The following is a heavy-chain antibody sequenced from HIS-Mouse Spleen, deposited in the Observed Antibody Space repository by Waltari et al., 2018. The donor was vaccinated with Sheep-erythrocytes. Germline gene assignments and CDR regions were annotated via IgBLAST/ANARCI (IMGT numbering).Heavy chain of an antibody. CDR3: TTGQAVTTTY. CDR2: IKRKTDGGTT. CDR1: GFPFSNAW. J-gene: IGHJ4*02. Sequence: EVQLVESGGGLVEPGGSLRLSCAASGFPFSNAWMSWVRQAPGKGLEWVGRIKRKTDGGTTDYAAPVKGRFTISRDDSKNTLYLQMNSLKTEDTAVYYCTTGQAVTTTYWGQGTLVTVSS. D-gene: IGHD4-4*01. V-gene: IGHV3-15*01.